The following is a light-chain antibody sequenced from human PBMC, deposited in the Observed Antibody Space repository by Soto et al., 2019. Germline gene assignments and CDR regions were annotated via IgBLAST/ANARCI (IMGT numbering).Light chain of an antibody. CDR2: YDD. J-gene: IGLJ3*02. CDR3: AAWDDSLNGWV. V-gene: IGLV1-36*01. Sequence: QSVLTQPPSVSEAPRQRVTISCSGSSSNIGNNDVNWYQYLQGKAPKLLIYYDDLLPSGVSDRFSGSKSGTSASLAISGLQAEDEADYYCAAWDDSLNGWVFGGGTKLTVL. CDR1: SSNIGNND.